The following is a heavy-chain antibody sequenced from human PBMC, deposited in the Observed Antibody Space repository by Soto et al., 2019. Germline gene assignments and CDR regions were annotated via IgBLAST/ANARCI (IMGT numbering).Heavy chain of an antibody. CDR2: IWYDGSNK. V-gene: IGHV3-33*01. Sequence: GGSLRLSCAASGFTFSSYGMHWVRQAPGKGLEWVAVIWYDGSNKYYADSVKGRFTISRDNSKNTLYLQMNSLRAEDTAVYYCARGNQLLSSFDYWGQGTLVTVSS. CDR3: ARGNQLLSSFDY. D-gene: IGHD2-2*01. CDR1: GFTFSSYG. J-gene: IGHJ4*02.